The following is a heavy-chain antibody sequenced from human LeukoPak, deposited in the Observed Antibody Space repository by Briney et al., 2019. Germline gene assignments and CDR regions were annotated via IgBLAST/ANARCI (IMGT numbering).Heavy chain of an antibody. CDR1: GFTFSDAW. D-gene: IGHD6-6*01. CDR2: ISGSGGST. J-gene: IGHJ4*02. Sequence: GGSLRLSCAASGFTFSDAWMSWVRQAPGKGLEWVSAISGSGGSTYYADSVKGRFTISRDNSKNTLYLQMNSLRAEDTAVYYCAKDGVAARYFDYWGQGTLVTVSS. CDR3: AKDGVAARYFDY. V-gene: IGHV3-23*01.